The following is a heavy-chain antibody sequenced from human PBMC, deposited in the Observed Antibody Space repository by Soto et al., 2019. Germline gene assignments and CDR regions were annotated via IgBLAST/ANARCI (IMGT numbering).Heavy chain of an antibody. D-gene: IGHD6-13*01. J-gene: IGHJ3*02. Sequence: ASVKVSCKASGYTFTSYYMHWVRQAPGQGLEWMGIINPSVGSTSYAQKFQGRVTMTRDPSTSTAYMELSSLRSEDTAVYYCARVGFSSSWSKVDAFDIWGQGTMVTVSS. CDR2: INPSVGST. CDR3: ARVGFSSSWSKVDAFDI. CDR1: GYTFTSYY. V-gene: IGHV1-46*01.